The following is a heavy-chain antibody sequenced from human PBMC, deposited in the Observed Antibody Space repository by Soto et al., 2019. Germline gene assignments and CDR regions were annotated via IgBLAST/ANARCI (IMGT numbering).Heavy chain of an antibody. CDR1: GGTFSTYA. D-gene: IGHD5-18*01. CDR3: ASGIQLWLRRINNGYSG. CDR2: IIPMFGTA. J-gene: IGHJ4*02. Sequence: QVQLVQSGAEVKKPESSVKVSCKAPGGTFSTYAIGWARQAPGQGLEWMGGIIPMFGTANYAQRFQDRVTITADESTNTVYMELSSLRSEDTAVYFCASGIQLWLRRINNGYSGWGQGTLVTVSS. V-gene: IGHV1-69*12.